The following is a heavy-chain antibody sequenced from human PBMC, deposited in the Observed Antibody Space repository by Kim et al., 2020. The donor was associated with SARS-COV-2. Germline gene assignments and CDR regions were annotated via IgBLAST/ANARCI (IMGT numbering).Heavy chain of an antibody. Sequence: SETLSLTCTVSGGSISSSSNYWGWIRQPPGKGLEWIGSIYYSGSTDYNPSLKSRVTISVDTSKNQFSLKLSSVTAADTAVYYCARGIAYGDYAGVFDYWGQGTLVTVSS. D-gene: IGHD4-17*01. CDR1: GGSISSSSNY. CDR2: IYYSGST. V-gene: IGHV4-39*07. CDR3: ARGIAYGDYAGVFDY. J-gene: IGHJ4*02.